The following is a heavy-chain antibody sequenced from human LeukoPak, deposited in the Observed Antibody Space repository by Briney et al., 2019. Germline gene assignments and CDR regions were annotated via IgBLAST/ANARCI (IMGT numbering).Heavy chain of an antibody. CDR3: ARHPDIVVVPAAVDS. Sequence: GESLKIPCKGSGYNFSNYWIGWVRQMPGKGLEWMGIIYPGDSDTRYSPSFQGQVTISADKSISTAYLQWSSLKASDTAMYYCARHPDIVVVPAAVDSWGQGTLVAVSS. CDR2: IYPGDSDT. CDR1: GYNFSNYW. V-gene: IGHV5-51*01. D-gene: IGHD2-2*01. J-gene: IGHJ4*02.